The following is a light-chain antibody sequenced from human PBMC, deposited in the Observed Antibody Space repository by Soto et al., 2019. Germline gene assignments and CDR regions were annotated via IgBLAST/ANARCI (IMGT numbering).Light chain of an antibody. CDR3: QQYGSSPA. J-gene: IGKJ4*01. V-gene: IGKV3-20*01. Sequence: EIVLTQSPGTLSLSPGERATLSCRASQSVSSSYLAWYQQKPGQAPRLLIYGASSRATGIPERFSGSGSGTDFTLTISGLEPEDFALYYCQQYGSSPAFGGGTKVEIK. CDR2: GAS. CDR1: QSVSSSY.